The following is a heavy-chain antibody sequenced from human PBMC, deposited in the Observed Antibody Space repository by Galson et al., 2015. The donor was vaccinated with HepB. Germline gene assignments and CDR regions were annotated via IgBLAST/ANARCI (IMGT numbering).Heavy chain of an antibody. D-gene: IGHD6-13*01. CDR1: GFTFNIYG. CDR3: AREAHIAAPACLDS. Sequence: SLRLSCAASGFTFNIYGMHWVRQAPGKGLEWVALIWSDGSNQYYADSVKGRFTISRDNSRNTLYLQMNSLRAEDTALYYCAREAHIAAPACLDSWGQGTLVTVSS. J-gene: IGHJ4*02. CDR2: IWSDGSNQ. V-gene: IGHV3-33*01.